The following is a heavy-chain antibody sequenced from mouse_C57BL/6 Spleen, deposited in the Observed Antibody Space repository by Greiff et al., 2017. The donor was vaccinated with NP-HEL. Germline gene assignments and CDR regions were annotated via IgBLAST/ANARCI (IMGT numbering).Heavy chain of an antibody. CDR2: ISSGGDYI. Sequence: DVQLVESGEGLVKPGGSLKLSCAASGFTFSSYAMSWVRQTPEKRLEWVAYISSGGDYIYYADTVKGRFTISRDNARNTLYLQMSSLKSEDTAMYYCTRVATTVVAGYFDVWGTGTTVTVSS. J-gene: IGHJ1*03. CDR3: TRVATTVVAGYFDV. D-gene: IGHD1-1*01. CDR1: GFTFSSYA. V-gene: IGHV5-9-1*02.